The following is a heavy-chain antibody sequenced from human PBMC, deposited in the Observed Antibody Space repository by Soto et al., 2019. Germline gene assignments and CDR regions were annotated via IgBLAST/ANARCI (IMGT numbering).Heavy chain of an antibody. CDR1: GFNFEIYH. J-gene: IGHJ4*02. V-gene: IGHV3-74*01. Sequence: GGSLRLSCEASGFNFEIYHMNWVRQAPGKGLVWVSRINPDGSATNYADSVKGRFTISRDNAKNTLYLQMNSLRAEDTAVFYCGRGGSDSPMAPGYWGQGTLVTVSS. CDR2: INPDGSAT. CDR3: GRGGSDSPMAPGY. D-gene: IGHD5-18*01.